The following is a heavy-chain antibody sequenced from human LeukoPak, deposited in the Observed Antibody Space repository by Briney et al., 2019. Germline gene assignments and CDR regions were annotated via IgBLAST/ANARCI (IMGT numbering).Heavy chain of an antibody. V-gene: IGHV4-34*01. CDR2: INHSGST. J-gene: IGHJ4*02. CDR3: ARKYCSGGSCYSRSLYFDY. D-gene: IGHD2-15*01. Sequence: PSETLSLTCAVYGGSFSGYYWSWIRQPPGKGLEWVGEINHSGSTNYNPSLKSRVTISVDTSKNQFSLKLSSVTAADTAVYYCARKYCSGGSCYSRSLYFDYWGQGTLVTVSS. CDR1: GGSFSGYY.